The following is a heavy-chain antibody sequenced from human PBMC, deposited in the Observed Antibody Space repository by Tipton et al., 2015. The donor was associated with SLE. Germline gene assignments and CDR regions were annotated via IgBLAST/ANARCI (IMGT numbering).Heavy chain of an antibody. D-gene: IGHD3-22*01. J-gene: IGHJ2*01. V-gene: IGHV4-31*03. CDR1: GASISSGTYY. CDR2: IHASGNT. Sequence: TLSLTCNVSGASISSGTYYWSCIRQHPGKGLEWIGYIHASGNTFYNPSLKSRVAMSLDTSKNQFSLRLSSVTAADTAMYFCASTDTSGLLDWCFDLWGRGTLVTVSS. CDR3: ASTDTSGLLDWCFDL.